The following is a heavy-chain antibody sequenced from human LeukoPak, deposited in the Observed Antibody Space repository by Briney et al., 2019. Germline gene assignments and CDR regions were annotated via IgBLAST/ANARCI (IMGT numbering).Heavy chain of an antibody. Sequence: GGSLRLSCAASGFTFTNYVMSWVRQAPGKGLEWVSGISGSNIFTYYADSVKGRFTISRDNSKNTLYLQMNSLRAEDTAVYYCAKGPSGGYGDYPFDYWGQGTLVTVSS. CDR3: AKGPSGGYGDYPFDY. V-gene: IGHV3-23*01. CDR1: GFTFTNYV. CDR2: ISGSNIFT. D-gene: IGHD4-17*01. J-gene: IGHJ4*02.